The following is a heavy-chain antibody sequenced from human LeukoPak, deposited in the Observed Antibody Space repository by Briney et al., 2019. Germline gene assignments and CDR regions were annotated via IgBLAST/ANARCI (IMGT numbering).Heavy chain of an antibody. V-gene: IGHV3-23*01. CDR1: GLTFSDYA. J-gene: IGHJ4*02. CDR3: AKDYSDSRVADVFLEY. CDR2: ITSGFTP. D-gene: IGHD2-15*01. Sequence: GGSLRLSCAASGLTFSDYAMSWFRQAPGKGLEWVSGITSGFTPLYADSVKGRFTISRDNSKNTFHLQLNSLRAEDTAVYYCAKDYSDSRVADVFLEYWGKGTLVTVSS.